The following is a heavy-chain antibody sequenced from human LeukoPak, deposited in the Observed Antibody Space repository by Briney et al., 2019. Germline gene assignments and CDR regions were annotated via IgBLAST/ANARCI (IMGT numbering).Heavy chain of an antibody. J-gene: IGHJ4*02. CDR2: ISTSGSTA. Sequence: GGSLRLSCAASGFIFSDYEINWVRQAPGKGLEWVSCISTSGSTAYYADSVKGRFTIPRDNAKNSLFLQMNSLTAEDTAVYYCARGALHVFDYWGQGTPVTVSS. CDR3: ARGALHVFDY. CDR1: GFIFSDYE. D-gene: IGHD3-10*02. V-gene: IGHV3-48*03.